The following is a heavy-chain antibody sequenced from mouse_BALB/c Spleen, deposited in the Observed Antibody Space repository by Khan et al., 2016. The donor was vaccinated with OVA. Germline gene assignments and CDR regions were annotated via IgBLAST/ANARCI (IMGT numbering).Heavy chain of an antibody. J-gene: IGHJ1*01. CDR1: GYTFTNYG. CDR3: ARSSSYWDSDY. CDR2: INTYTGEP. V-gene: IGHV9-1*02. D-gene: IGHD1-3*01. Sequence: QVQLKQSGPVLKKPGETVKISCKASGYTFTNYGMNWVKQAPGKGLKWMGWINTYTGEPTYADDFKGRFAFTLETSASTAYMQISNLKNEDMTTYYCARSSSYWDSDYWGAGTTVTVSS.